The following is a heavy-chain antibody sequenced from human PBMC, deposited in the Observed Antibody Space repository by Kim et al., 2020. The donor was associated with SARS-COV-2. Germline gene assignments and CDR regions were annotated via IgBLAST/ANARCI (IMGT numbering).Heavy chain of an antibody. CDR2: IFYSGTT. J-gene: IGHJ4*02. CDR3: ARGGTNHLAQV. CDR1: GGSMSNYY. Sequence: SETLSLTCTVSGGSMSNYYWNWIRQPPGKELEWMGYIFYSGTTNYNPSVKSRVSISLDTSKNQFSLNLTSVTAADTAVYFCARGGTNHLAQVWGQGTLGT. V-gene: IGHV4-59*13.